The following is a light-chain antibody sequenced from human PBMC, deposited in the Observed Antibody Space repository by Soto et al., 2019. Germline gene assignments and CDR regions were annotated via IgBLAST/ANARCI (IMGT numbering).Light chain of an antibody. Sequence: QSALTQPASVSGPPGQSITISCTGTSSDVGATNYVSWYQHRPGEAPKLMIYDVSNRPSGVATRFSGSKSGNTATLTISGLPAEDEADYYCSSYTTRNTPVYLFATGTKLTVL. V-gene: IGLV2-14*03. CDR3: SSYTTRNTPVYL. J-gene: IGLJ1*01. CDR2: DVS. CDR1: SSDVGATNY.